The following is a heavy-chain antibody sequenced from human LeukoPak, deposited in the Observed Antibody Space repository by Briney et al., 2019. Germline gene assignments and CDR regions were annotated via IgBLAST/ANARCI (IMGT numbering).Heavy chain of an antibody. Sequence: GASVKVSCKASGYTFTNYDINWVRQATGQGLEWMGWMNPNSGNTGYAQKFQGRVTITRDTSIGTAYMELSSLSSEDTAVYYCARRSDYYDSSAYYYWGQGTLVT. V-gene: IGHV1-8*03. D-gene: IGHD3-22*01. CDR2: MNPNSGNT. J-gene: IGHJ4*02. CDR1: GYTFTNYD. CDR3: ARRSDYYDSSAYYY.